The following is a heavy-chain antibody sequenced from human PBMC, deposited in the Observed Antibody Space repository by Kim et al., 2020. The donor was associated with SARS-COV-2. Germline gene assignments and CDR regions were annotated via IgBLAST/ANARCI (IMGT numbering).Heavy chain of an antibody. D-gene: IGHD3-3*01. J-gene: IGHJ5*02. CDR2: IYYSGST. Sequence: SETLSLTCTVSGGSISGSSYYWGWIRQPPGKGLEWIGSIYYSGSTYYNPSLKSRVTISVDTSKNQFSLKLSSVTAADTAVYYCARHSLRFLEWANWFDPWGQGTLVTVSS. V-gene: IGHV4-39*01. CDR1: GGSISGSSYY. CDR3: ARHSLRFLEWANWFDP.